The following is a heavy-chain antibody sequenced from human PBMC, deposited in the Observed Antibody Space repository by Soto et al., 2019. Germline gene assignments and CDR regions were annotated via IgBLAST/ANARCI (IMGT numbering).Heavy chain of an antibody. CDR2: IYYSGST. CDR1: GGSISSGGYY. D-gene: IGHD3-22*01. J-gene: IGHJ5*02. CDR3: ARTHDSSGSFWFDP. Sequence: SETLSLTCTVSGGSISSGGYYWSWIRQHPGKGLEWIGYIYYSGSTYYNKSLKSRVTKSVDTSKKQYSLKLSSVTAADTAVYYCARTHDSSGSFWFDPWGQGTLVTVSS. V-gene: IGHV4-31*03.